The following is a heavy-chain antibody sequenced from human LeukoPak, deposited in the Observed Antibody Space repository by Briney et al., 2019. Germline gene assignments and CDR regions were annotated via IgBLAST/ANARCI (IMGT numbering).Heavy chain of an antibody. D-gene: IGHD6-19*01. V-gene: IGHV3-20*04. CDR3: ARKEGSEDY. Sequence: GGSLRLSCAASGFTVSSNYMSWVRQAPGKGLEWVSGINWNGGSTGYADSVKGRFTISRDNAKNSLYLQMNSLRAEDTALYYCARKEGSEDYWGQGTLVTVSS. J-gene: IGHJ4*02. CDR2: INWNGGST. CDR1: GFTVSSNY.